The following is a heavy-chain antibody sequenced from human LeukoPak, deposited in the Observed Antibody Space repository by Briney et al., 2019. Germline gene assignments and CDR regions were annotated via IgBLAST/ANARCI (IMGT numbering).Heavy chain of an antibody. V-gene: IGHV4-59*01. Sequence: SETLSLTCTVSGGSISSYYWSWIRQPPGKGLEWIGYIYDSGSTNYHPSLKSRVTISSDTSKTQFTLKLTSVTAADTAVYFCARSPSGYRFDSWGQGTLVTVSS. D-gene: IGHD3-22*01. CDR1: GGSISSYY. CDR3: ARSPSGYRFDS. CDR2: IYDSGST. J-gene: IGHJ4*02.